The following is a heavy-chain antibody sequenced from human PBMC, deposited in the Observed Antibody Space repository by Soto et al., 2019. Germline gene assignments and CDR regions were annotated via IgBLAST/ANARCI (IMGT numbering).Heavy chain of an antibody. CDR3: AKSSSGWYTHTYYFDY. J-gene: IGHJ4*02. Sequence: GGSLRLSCAASGFTFSSYAMSWVRQAPGKGLEWVSAISGSGGSTYYADSVKGRFTISRDNSKNTLYLQMNSLRAEDTAVYYCAKSSSGWYTHTYYFDYWGQGTLVTVSS. CDR1: GFTFSSYA. V-gene: IGHV3-23*01. CDR2: ISGSGGST. D-gene: IGHD6-19*01.